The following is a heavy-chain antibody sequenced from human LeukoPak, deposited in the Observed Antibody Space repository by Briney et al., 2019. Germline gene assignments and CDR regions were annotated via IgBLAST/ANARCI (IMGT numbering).Heavy chain of an antibody. Sequence: GGSLRLSCAASGFTFSSSAMHWVRQAPGKGLAWVAFIGHEGSNKYYADSVKGRLTTSRDDSKSTPYLQMNSLRAEDTAVYYCVKDGHWTFDYWGQGTLVTVSS. J-gene: IGHJ4*02. CDR3: VKDGHWTFDY. D-gene: IGHD1-1*01. V-gene: IGHV3-30*02. CDR2: IGHEGSNK. CDR1: GFTFSSSA.